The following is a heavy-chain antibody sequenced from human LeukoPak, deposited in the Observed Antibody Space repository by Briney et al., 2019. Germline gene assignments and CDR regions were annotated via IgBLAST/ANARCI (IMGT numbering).Heavy chain of an antibody. Sequence: SETLSLTCAVYGGSFSGYYWSWVRQPPGKGLEWIGEINHSGSTNYNLSLKSRVTISVDTSKNQFSLKLSSVTAADTAVYYCARKGYYDSSGYYYKENFDYWGQGTLVTVSS. CDR1: GGSFSGYY. D-gene: IGHD3-22*01. J-gene: IGHJ4*02. CDR2: INHSGST. V-gene: IGHV4-34*01. CDR3: ARKGYYDSSGYYYKENFDY.